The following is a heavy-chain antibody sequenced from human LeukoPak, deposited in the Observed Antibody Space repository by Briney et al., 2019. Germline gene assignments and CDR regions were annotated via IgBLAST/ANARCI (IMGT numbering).Heavy chain of an antibody. CDR2: ISYDGSNK. CDR1: GFTFRSYA. Sequence: GGSLRLSCAASGFTFRSYAMHWVRQAPGKGLEWVAVISYDGSNKYYADSVKGRFTISGDNSKNTLYLQMNSLRAEDTAVYYCARAPYGDYAWSRHPFDYWGQGTLVTVSS. CDR3: ARAPYGDYAWSRHPFDY. V-gene: IGHV3-30-3*01. J-gene: IGHJ4*02. D-gene: IGHD4-17*01.